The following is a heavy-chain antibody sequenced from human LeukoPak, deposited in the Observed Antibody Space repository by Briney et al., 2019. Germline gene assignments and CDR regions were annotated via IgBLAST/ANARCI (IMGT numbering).Heavy chain of an antibody. CDR2: MNPNSGNT. D-gene: IGHD3-10*01. J-gene: IGHJ4*02. Sequence: GASVKVSCKASGYTFTSYDINWVRQATGQGLEWMGWMNPNSGNTGYAQKFQGRVTMTRNTSISTAYMELSSLRYDDAAVYYCARGSRYGSGSYCGYWGQGTLVTVSS. CDR1: GYTFTSYD. CDR3: ARGSRYGSGSYCGY. V-gene: IGHV1-8*01.